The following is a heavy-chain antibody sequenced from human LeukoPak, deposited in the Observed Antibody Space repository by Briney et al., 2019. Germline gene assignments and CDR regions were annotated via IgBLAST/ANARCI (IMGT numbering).Heavy chain of an antibody. V-gene: IGHV4-61*05. CDR1: GGSISSSSYY. CDR3: ARTPRDRGVITLDY. Sequence: SETLSLTCTVSGGSISSSSYYWGWIRQPPGKGLEWIGYIYYSGSTNYNPSLKSRVTISVDTSKNQFSLKLSSVTAADTAVYYCARTPRDRGVITLDYWGQGTLVTVSS. CDR2: IYYSGST. D-gene: IGHD3-10*01. J-gene: IGHJ4*02.